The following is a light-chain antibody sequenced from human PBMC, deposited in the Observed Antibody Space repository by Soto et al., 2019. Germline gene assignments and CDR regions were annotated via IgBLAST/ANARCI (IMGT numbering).Light chain of an antibody. CDR3: QQQSHWPLT. CDR1: QTVFTA. V-gene: IGKV3-11*01. CDR2: GAS. Sequence: EIVLTQSPATLSLSPGDRTTLSCRASQTVFTALAWYQKKPGQAPRLLIYGASHGASGIPARFSGSGSGTDFTRTISRLQPEDFGIFYCQQQSHWPLTFGGGTKVEIK. J-gene: IGKJ4*01.